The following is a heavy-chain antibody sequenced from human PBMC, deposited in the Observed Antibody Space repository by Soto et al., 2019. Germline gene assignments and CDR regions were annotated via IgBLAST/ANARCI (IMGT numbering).Heavy chain of an antibody. Sequence: EVQLVESGGGLVQPGGSLRLSCAASGFTFSSYSMNWVRQAPGKGLEWVSYISSSSSTIYYADSVKGRFTISRDNAKNSLYLQMNSLRAEDTAVYYCARDRSSYDFWSGPLPPYYWGQGTLVTVSS. CDR1: GFTFSSYS. D-gene: IGHD3-3*01. J-gene: IGHJ4*02. CDR2: ISSSSSTI. CDR3: ARDRSSYDFWSGPLPPYY. V-gene: IGHV3-48*01.